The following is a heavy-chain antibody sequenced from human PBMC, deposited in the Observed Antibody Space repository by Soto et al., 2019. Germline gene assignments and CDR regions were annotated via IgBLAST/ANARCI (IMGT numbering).Heavy chain of an antibody. CDR1: GGPISSYY. D-gene: IGHD3-10*01. V-gene: IGHV4-59*01. J-gene: IGHJ5*02. CDR3: ARVRSSGSSDNWFDP. Sequence: SETLSLTCTVSGGPISSYYWSWIRQPPGKGLEWIGYIYYSGSTNYNPSLKSRVTISVDTSKNQFSLKLSSVTAADTAVYYCARVRSSGSSDNWFDPWGQGTLVTVSS. CDR2: IYYSGST.